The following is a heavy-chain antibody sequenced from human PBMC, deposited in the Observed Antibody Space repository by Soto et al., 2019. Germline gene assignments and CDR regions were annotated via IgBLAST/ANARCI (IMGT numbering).Heavy chain of an antibody. V-gene: IGHV1-69*06. CDR1: GGTFSSYA. CDR2: IIPIFGTA. J-gene: IGHJ6*02. Sequence: SVKVSCKASGGTFSSYAISWVRQAPGQGLEWMGGIIPIFGTANYAQKFQGRVTITADKSTSTTYMELSSLRSEDTAVYYCARDSPSIAARQNYYYGMDVWGQGTTVTVSS. CDR3: ARDSPSIAARQNYYYGMDV. D-gene: IGHD6-6*01.